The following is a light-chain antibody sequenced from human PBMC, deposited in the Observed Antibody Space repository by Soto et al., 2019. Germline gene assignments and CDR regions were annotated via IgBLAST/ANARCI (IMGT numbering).Light chain of an antibody. CDR3: AAWDDSLRGPV. V-gene: IGLV1-47*01. Sequence: QSVLTQPPSASGTPGQRVIIPCSGGSSNIGGNHVYWYRQLPGTAPTLLISKNNQRPSGVPDRFSGSQSGTAASLTISGIRSEDEAVYHCAAWDDSLRGPVFGGGTKLTVL. CDR2: KNN. CDR1: SSNIGGNH. J-gene: IGLJ3*02.